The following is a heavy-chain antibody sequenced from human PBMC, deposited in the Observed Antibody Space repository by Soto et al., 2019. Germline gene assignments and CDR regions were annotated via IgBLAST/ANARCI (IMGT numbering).Heavy chain of an antibody. CDR2: IYYSGST. CDR1: GGSMSSGGYY. V-gene: IGHV4-31*03. D-gene: IGHD5-12*01. J-gene: IGHJ6*02. Sequence: QVQLQESGPGLVKPSQTLSLTCTVSGGSMSSGGYYWSWIRQHPGKGLEWIGYIYYSGSTYYNPSLKSRVTISVDTSKTQFSLKLSSVTAADTAVYYCARDASRQWLRNYYYYGMDVWGQGTTVTVSS. CDR3: ARDASRQWLRNYYYYGMDV.